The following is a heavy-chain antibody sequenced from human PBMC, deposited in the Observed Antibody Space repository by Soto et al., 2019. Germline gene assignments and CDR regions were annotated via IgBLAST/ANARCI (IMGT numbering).Heavy chain of an antibody. CDR1: GGTFSSYA. J-gene: IGHJ6*02. D-gene: IGHD5-18*01. V-gene: IGHV1-69*13. CDR3: ARVIERTDTANSKNYYYYYYGMDV. Sequence: ASVKVSCKASGGTFSSYAISWVRQAPGQGLEWMGGIIPIFGTANYAQKFQGRVTITADESTSTAYMELSSLRSEDTAVYYCARVIERTDTANSKNYYYYYYGMDVWGQGTTVTVSS. CDR2: IIPIFGTA.